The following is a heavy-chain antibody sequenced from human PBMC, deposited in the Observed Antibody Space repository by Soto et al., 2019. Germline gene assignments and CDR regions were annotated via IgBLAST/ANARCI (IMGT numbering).Heavy chain of an antibody. CDR2: ISYEGRNK. CDR3: AKDSHYCSGYDSIPDAFDI. D-gene: IGHD5-12*01. Sequence: GGSLXLSCAASGFTFSNYAMHWVRQAPGKGLEWVAIISYEGRNKYYVDSVKGRFTISRDNSKNTLSLQMNSLRAEDTAVYYCAKDSHYCSGYDSIPDAFDIWGQGTMVTVS. CDR1: GFTFSNYA. J-gene: IGHJ3*02. V-gene: IGHV3-30*18.